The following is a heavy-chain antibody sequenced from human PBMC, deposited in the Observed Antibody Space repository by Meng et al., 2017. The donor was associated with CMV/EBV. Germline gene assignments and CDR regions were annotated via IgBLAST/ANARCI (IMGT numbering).Heavy chain of an antibody. Sequence: ASVKVSCKASGYTFTGYYMHWVRQAPGQGLEWMGWINPNSGGTNYAQKFQGRVTMTRDTSISTAYMELSRLRSEDTAVYYCARESYSSGWYSFDYWGQGTLVTVSS. V-gene: IGHV1-2*02. CDR1: GYTFTGYY. D-gene: IGHD6-19*01. CDR2: INPNSGGT. J-gene: IGHJ4*02. CDR3: ARESYSSGWYSFDY.